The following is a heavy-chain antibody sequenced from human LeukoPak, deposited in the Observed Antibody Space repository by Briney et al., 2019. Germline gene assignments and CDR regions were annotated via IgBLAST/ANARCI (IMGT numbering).Heavy chain of an antibody. CDR3: ASPRSSYWYRLYDV. J-gene: IGHJ3*01. CDR1: GGSFSTYY. CDR2: INHSGTT. Sequence: SETLSLTRAVYGGSFSTYYWSWIRQPPGNGLEWIGEINHSGTTNYNPSLKSRVTMSLDPSKNQFSLKLTPVAAADTAVYYCASPRSSYWYRLYDVWGQGTMVTVSS. V-gene: IGHV4-34*01. D-gene: IGHD6-19*01.